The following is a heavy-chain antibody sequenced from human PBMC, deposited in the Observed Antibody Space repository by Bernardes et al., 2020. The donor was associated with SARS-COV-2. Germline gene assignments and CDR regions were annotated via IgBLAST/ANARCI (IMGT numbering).Heavy chain of an antibody. V-gene: IGHV3-13*01. CDR1: GFTFSSYD. D-gene: IGHD6-13*01. J-gene: IGHJ2*01. CDR3: ARATIAAAPPWYFDL. Sequence: GSLRLSCAASGFTFSSYDMHWVRQATGKGLEWVPVIGTAGDTYYPGSVKGRFTISRENAKNSLYLQMNSLRAGDTAVYYCARATIAAAPPWYFDLWGRGTLVTVSS. CDR2: IGTAGDT.